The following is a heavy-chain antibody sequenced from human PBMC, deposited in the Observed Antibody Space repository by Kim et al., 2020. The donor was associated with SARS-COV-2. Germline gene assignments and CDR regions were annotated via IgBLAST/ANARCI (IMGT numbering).Heavy chain of an antibody. CDR3: ARDRTTVLQIWPSFYFDS. CDR1: GISFDKYG. CDR2: IYYDGSSE. D-gene: IGHD1-7*01. Sequence: GGSLRLSCEASGISFDKYGMHWVRQAPGRGLEWVEVIYYDGSSEEYVESVKGRFSISRDNSKNLLFLQMDNLRAEDTALYFCARDRTTVLQIWPSFYFDSRGHGTAVTVS. V-gene: IGHV3-33*08. J-gene: IGHJ4*01.